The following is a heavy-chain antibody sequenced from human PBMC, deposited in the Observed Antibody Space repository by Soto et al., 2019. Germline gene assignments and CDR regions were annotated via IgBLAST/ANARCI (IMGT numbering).Heavy chain of an antibody. CDR2: IYYSGST. Sequence: NPSETLSLTCTVSGGSISSSSYYWGWIRQPPGKGLEWIGSIYYSGSTYYNPSLKSRVTISVDTSKNQFSLKLSSVTAADTAVYYCAVGTMVRGVIGGMDVWGQGTTVTVSS. V-gene: IGHV4-39*01. J-gene: IGHJ6*02. CDR3: AVGTMVRGVIGGMDV. D-gene: IGHD3-10*01. CDR1: GGSISSSSYY.